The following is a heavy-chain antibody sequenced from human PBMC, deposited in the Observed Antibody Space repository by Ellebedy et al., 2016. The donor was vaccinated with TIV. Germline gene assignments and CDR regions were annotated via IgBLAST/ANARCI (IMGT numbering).Heavy chain of an antibody. J-gene: IGHJ4*02. CDR1: GGSINSNDYY. CDR3: ARGDVTFDY. Sequence: MPSETLSLTCTVSGGSINSNDYYWDWILQPPGNGREWNGYIYYSGTTYYNPSLKSRVIISVDTSKNQFSLRLISLTAADTAVYYFARGDVTFDYWGQGTLVTVSS. V-gene: IGHV4-31*03. CDR2: IYYSGTT. D-gene: IGHD5-24*01.